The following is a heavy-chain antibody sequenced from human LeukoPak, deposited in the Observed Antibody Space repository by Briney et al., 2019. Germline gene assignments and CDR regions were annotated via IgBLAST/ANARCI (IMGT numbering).Heavy chain of an antibody. J-gene: IGHJ4*02. D-gene: IGHD3-9*01. V-gene: IGHV3-23*01. CDR2: ISSSGGST. Sequence: GGSLRPSCAASGFTFSSYAMSWVRQAPGKGLEWVSAISSSGGSTYYADSVKGRFTISRDNSKNTLYLQMNSLRAEDTAVYYCAKTDVDYDILTVSYFDYWGQGTLVTVSS. CDR3: AKTDVDYDILTVSYFDY. CDR1: GFTFSSYA.